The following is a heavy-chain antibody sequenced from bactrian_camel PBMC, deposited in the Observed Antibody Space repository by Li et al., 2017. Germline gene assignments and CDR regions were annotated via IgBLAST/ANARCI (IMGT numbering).Heavy chain of an antibody. Sequence: HVQLVESGGGSVQAEGSLRLSCVGSGITYRGPCMGWFRQAPGKGLEWVSSIHTGGAMDDYADSVKGRFAISRYNAQNTLYLQLNSLKTEDTAMYYCAKGGPGTIWLTAPRGQGTQVTVS. CDR1: GITYRGPC. D-gene: IGHD1*01. CDR2: IHTGGAMD. J-gene: IGHJ4*01. CDR3: AKGGPGTIWLTAP. V-gene: IGHV3S1*01.